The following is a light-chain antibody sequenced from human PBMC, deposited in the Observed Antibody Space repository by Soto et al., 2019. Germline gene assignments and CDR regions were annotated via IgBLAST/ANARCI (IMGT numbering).Light chain of an antibody. Sequence: DIQLTQSPSFLSASVGDTGTITCRASQAISSYFAWYQQKPGNAPQLLIYATSTLRSRVPSRFSGKRSGTKLTLTISSLQPEDFATYHCQQLNSAPYTFGQGTKVDIK. CDR1: QAISSY. CDR3: QQLNSAPYT. CDR2: ATS. V-gene: IGKV1-9*01. J-gene: IGKJ2*01.